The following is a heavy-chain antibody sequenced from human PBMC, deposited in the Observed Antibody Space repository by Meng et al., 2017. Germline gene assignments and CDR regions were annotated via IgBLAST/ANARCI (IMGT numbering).Heavy chain of an antibody. J-gene: IGHJ4*02. CDR3: ARVDGGNYLFDY. CDR1: GYSFTAYY. V-gene: IGHV1-2*06. Sequence: QVQLVQSGADVKKPGASVKVSCKASGYSFTAYYMHWVRQAPGQGLEWMGRINPNSGGTDSEQKFQGRVTMTRDTSISTAYMELYRLTSADTAVYYCARVDGGNYLFDYWGQGTLVTVSS. D-gene: IGHD4-23*01. CDR2: INPNSGGT.